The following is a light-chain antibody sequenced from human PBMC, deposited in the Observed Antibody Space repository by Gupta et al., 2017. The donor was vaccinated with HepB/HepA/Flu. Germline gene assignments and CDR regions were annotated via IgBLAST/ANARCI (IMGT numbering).Light chain of an antibody. Sequence: QSVLTQPPSASGTPGQRVTISCSGSRSNIGSNTVHWYQQFPGTAPKLLIYNNNQRPSGVPDRFSGSQSGSSASLAISALQAEDEADYYCAAWDDSRNGVIFGGGTKLSVL. CDR3: AAWDDSRNGVI. CDR2: NNN. CDR1: RSNIGSNT. J-gene: IGLJ2*01. V-gene: IGLV1-44*01.